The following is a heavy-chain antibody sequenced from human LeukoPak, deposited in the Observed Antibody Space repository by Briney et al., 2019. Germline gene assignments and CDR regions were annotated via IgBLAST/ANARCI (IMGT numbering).Heavy chain of an antibody. D-gene: IGHD3-10*01. CDR1: GFTFSSFG. CDR2: IWYDGSNK. Sequence: GGSLRFSCAASGFTFSSFGMHWVRQAPGKGLEWVAIIWYDGSNKYYADSVKGRFTISRDNSKNTLDLQMNSLRAEDTALYYCARDYGSGIDCWGQGTLVTVSS. J-gene: IGHJ4*02. CDR3: ARDYGSGIDC. V-gene: IGHV3-33*01.